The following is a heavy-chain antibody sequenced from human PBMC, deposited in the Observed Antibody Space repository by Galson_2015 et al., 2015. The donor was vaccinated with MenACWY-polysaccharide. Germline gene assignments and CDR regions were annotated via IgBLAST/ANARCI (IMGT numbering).Heavy chain of an antibody. CDR2: IKKEGNEK. V-gene: IGHV3-7*01. J-gene: IGHJ5*02. D-gene: IGHD1-26*01. Sequence: SLRLSCAATGFAFSSYWMTWVRQAPGKGLEWVAHIKKEGNEKCYVDSVKGRFTISRDNAKNSLYLQMNSLRVEDTAVYYCARGWAKFDPWGQGTLVTVSS. CDR3: ARGWAKFDP. CDR1: GFAFSSYW.